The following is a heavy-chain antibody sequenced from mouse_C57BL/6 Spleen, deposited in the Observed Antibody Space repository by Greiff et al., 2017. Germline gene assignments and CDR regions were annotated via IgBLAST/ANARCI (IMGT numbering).Heavy chain of an antibody. D-gene: IGHD2-4*01. CDR1: GYAFSSYW. Sequence: VQLQQSGAELVKPGASVKISCKASGYAFSSYWMNWVKQRPGKGLEWIGQIYPGDGDTNYNGKFKGKATLTADKSSSTAYMPLSSLTSEDSAVYFCASGDDYDGYAMDYWGQGTSVTVSS. V-gene: IGHV1-80*01. CDR2: IYPGDGDT. J-gene: IGHJ4*01. CDR3: ASGDDYDGYAMDY.